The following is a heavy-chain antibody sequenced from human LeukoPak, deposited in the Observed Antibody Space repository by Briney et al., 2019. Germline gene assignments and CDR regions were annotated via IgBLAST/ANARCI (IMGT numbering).Heavy chain of an antibody. CDR1: GGSISSYY. Sequence: SETLSLTCTVSGGSISSYYWSWIRQPPGKGLEWIGYIYYSGSTNYNPSLKSRVTISVDTSKNQFSLKLSSVTAADTAVYYCARVSEDTAMVTWGQGTLVTVSS. CDR2: IYYSGST. CDR3: ARVSEDTAMVT. J-gene: IGHJ5*02. V-gene: IGHV4-59*01. D-gene: IGHD5-18*01.